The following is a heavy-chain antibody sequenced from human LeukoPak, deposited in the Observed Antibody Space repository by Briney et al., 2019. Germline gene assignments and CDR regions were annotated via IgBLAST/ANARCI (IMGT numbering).Heavy chain of an antibody. CDR1: GGSISRGGYH. V-gene: IGHV4-61*02. CDR3: ARGSIPDY. D-gene: IGHD2-21*01. Sequence: SETLSLTCTVSGGSISRGGYHWSWIRQPAGKGLEWIGRFYTSGTPNYNPSLKSRVTILVDTSRNQFSLKLSSATAADTAVYYCARGSIPDYWGQGILVTVSS. CDR2: FYTSGTP. J-gene: IGHJ4*02.